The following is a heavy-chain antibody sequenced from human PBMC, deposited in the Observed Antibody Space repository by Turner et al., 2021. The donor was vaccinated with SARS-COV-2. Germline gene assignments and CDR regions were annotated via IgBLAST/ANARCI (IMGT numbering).Heavy chain of an antibody. D-gene: IGHD3-22*01. J-gene: IGHJ4*02. CDR3: ARLYHHDTSGVDF. CDR2: FSYSGST. CDR1: GVSIPSTNFC. V-gene: IGHV4-39*01. Sequence: QVPLQESGPGLVKPSETLSLSCTVSGVSIPSTNFCWGWIRQSPGKGLEWMGTFSYSGSTFYNLSFKGRVTMSADPSKRQFFLRLTSVTAADTAVYYCARLYHHDTSGVDFWGQGTQVTVSS.